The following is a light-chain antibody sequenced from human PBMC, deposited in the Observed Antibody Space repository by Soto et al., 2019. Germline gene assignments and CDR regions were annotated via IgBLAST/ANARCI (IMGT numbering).Light chain of an antibody. CDR1: QSVRSW. Sequence: DIQMTQSPAPLSASVGDRATITCRACQSVRSWLAWYQQKPGKAPKLLMYDASTLEGGVPSRFSGSGSGTEFTLTISGLQPDDFATYYCQQYDSDVVSFGGGTKVE. CDR2: DAS. J-gene: IGKJ4*01. CDR3: QQYDSDVVS. V-gene: IGKV1-5*01.